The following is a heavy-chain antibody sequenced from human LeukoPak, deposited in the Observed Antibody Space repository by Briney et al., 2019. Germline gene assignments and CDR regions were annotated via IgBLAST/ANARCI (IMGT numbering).Heavy chain of an antibody. CDR1: GYXFTNNW. V-gene: IGHV5-51*01. CDR3: ARLISGNWGDGFDI. CDR2: IYPRDSEA. J-gene: IGHJ3*02. D-gene: IGHD3-10*01. Sequence: GESLKISCEASGYXFTNNWXGWXXQMPGXXLXWIXXIYPRDSEARYTPSFQGQVTFSADKSITTAYLQWSSLKASDTAMYYCARLISGNWGDGFDIWGQGTMVTVSS.